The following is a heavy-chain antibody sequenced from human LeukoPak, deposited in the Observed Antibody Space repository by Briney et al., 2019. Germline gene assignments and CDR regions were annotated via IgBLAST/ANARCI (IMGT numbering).Heavy chain of an antibody. CDR1: GYTFTGYY. J-gene: IGHJ4*02. D-gene: IGHD3-10*01. CDR3: ASVDYGSGSYSLFDY. CDR2: INPNSGGT. V-gene: IGHV1-2*02. Sequence: ASVKVSCKASGYTFTGYYMHWVRQAPGQGLEWMGWINPNSGGTNYAQKFQDRVTMTRDTSISTAYMELSRLRSDDTAVYYCASVDYGSGSYSLFDYWGQGTLVTVSS.